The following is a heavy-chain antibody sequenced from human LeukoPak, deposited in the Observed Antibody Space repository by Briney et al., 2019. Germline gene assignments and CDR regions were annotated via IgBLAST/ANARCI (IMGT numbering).Heavy chain of an antibody. V-gene: IGHV4-59*08. Sequence: SETLSLTCAVSGGSIRSYYWSWIRQPPGKGLEWIGYIYYSGSTNYNPSLKSRVTISVDTSKNQYSLKLSSVTAADTAVYYCARHVKWIQLWLPGVCDYWGQGTLVTVSS. CDR3: ARHVKWIQLWLPGVCDY. D-gene: IGHD5-18*01. CDR2: IYYSGST. J-gene: IGHJ4*02. CDR1: GGSIRSYY.